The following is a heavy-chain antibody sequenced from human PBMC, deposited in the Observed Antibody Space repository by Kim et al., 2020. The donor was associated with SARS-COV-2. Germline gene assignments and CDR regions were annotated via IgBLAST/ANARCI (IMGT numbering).Heavy chain of an antibody. V-gene: IGHV3-23*01. CDR2: ISGSGGST. CDR3: AIIPRLLMVRGVADYFDY. CDR1: GFTFSSYA. J-gene: IGHJ4*02. Sequence: GGSLRLSCAASGFTFSSYAMSWVRQAPGKGLEWVSAISGSGGSTYYADSVKGRFTISRDNSKNTLYLQMNSLRAEDTAVYYCAIIPRLLMVRGVADYFDYWGQGTLVTVSS. D-gene: IGHD3-10*01.